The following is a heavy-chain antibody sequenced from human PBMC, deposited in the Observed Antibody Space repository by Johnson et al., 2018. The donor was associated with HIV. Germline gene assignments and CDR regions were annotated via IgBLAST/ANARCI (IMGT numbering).Heavy chain of an antibody. CDR3: ARWVDTTFDI. J-gene: IGHJ3*02. Sequence: VQLVESGGGVVQPGRSLRLSCAASGFTFSSYAMHWVRQAPGKGLEWVAVISYDGSEKYYVDSVKGRFTISRDNAKNSLYLQMNSLRAEDTAVYYCARWVDTTFDIWGQGTMVTVSS. CDR2: ISYDGSEK. V-gene: IGHV3-30*04. D-gene: IGHD5-18*01. CDR1: GFTFSSYA.